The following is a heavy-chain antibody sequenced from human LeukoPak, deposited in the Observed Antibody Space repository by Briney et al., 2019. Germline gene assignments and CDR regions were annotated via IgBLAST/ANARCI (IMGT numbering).Heavy chain of an antibody. J-gene: IGHJ4*02. V-gene: IGHV1-46*01. CDR2: INPSGGST. Sequence: ASVKVSCKASGYTFTSYYMHWVRQAPGQGLEWMGIINPSGGSTSYAQKFQGRVTMTRDTSTSTVYMELSSLRSEDTAVYYCVRDRLLIYSGYDLADYWGQGTLVTVSS. D-gene: IGHD5-12*01. CDR3: VRDRLLIYSGYDLADY. CDR1: GYTFTSYY.